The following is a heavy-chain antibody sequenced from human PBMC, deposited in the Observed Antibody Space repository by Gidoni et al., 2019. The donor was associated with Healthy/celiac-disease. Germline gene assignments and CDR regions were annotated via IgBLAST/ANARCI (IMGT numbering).Heavy chain of an antibody. V-gene: IGHV3-21*01. CDR1: GFTLSSYS. CDR2: ISSSSSYI. Sequence: EVQLVESGGGLVKPGGSLRLSCAASGFTLSSYSMNWVRQAPGKGLEWVSSISSSSSYIYYADSVKGRFTISRDNAKNSLYLQMNSLRAEDTAVYYCARDYTIFGVVIEFDYWGQGTLVTVSS. J-gene: IGHJ4*02. CDR3: ARDYTIFGVVIEFDY. D-gene: IGHD3-3*01.